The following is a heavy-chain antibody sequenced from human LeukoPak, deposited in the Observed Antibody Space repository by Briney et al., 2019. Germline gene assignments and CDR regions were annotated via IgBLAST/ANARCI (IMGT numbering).Heavy chain of an antibody. Sequence: GGSLRLSCVASGFTFRDYYMGWIRQAPGKGLEWVSYISRSGRSIYTADSVQGRFTISRDNAKDSLYLQMNSLRAEDTAVYYCARDLLVTKYYFDYWGQGTLVTVSS. CDR3: ARDLLVTKYYFDY. CDR1: GFTFRDYY. CDR2: ISRSGRSI. V-gene: IGHV3-11*01. J-gene: IGHJ4*02. D-gene: IGHD4-11*01.